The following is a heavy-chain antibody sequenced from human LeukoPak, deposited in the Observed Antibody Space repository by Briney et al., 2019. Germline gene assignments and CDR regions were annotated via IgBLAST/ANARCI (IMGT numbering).Heavy chain of an antibody. Sequence: GGSLRLSCAASGFTFCTYAMHWVRQAPGKGLEWVALISYDGSNKYYADSVKGRFTISRDNSKNTLYLQMNRLTAEDTAVYFCARDETKRGYSYGTSPFDYWGQGTLVTVSS. J-gene: IGHJ4*02. D-gene: IGHD5-18*01. V-gene: IGHV3-30*04. CDR3: ARDETKRGYSYGTSPFDY. CDR1: GFTFCTYA. CDR2: ISYDGSNK.